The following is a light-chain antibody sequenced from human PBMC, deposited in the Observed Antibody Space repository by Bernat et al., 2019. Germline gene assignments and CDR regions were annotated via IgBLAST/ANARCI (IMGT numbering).Light chain of an antibody. CDR1: QTINRY. J-gene: IGKJ2*01. V-gene: IGKV1-39*01. CDR3: QQTYSFPST. CDR2: TAS. Sequence: DIQMPQSPSSLSASVGDSVTITCRPSQTINRYINWYQQKPGKAPKLLIYTASTLQSGVPSRFSGDESGTDFTLTISSLQPEDFATYYCQQTYSFPSTFGQGTELQVK.